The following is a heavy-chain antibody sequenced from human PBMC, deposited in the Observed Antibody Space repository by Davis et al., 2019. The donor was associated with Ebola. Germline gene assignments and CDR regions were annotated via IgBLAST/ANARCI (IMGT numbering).Heavy chain of an antibody. CDR3: ARSFYGSGSFDY. D-gene: IGHD3-10*01. CDR2: IGTAGDT. J-gene: IGHJ4*02. V-gene: IGHV3-13*01. Sequence: GGSLRLSCAASGFTFSNYDMHWVRQISGKGLEWVSAIGTAGDTYYPGSVKGRFTISRENAKNSLYLQMNSLRAEDTAVYYCARSFYGSGSFDYWGQGTLVAVSS. CDR1: GFTFSNYD.